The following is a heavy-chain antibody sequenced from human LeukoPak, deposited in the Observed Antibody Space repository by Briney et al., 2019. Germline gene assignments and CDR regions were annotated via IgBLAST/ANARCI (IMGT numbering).Heavy chain of an antibody. CDR1: GGSISSSSYY. CDR2: IYYSGST. D-gene: IGHD2-2*01. V-gene: IGHV4-39*07. Sequence: SETLSLTCTVSGGSISSSSYYWGWIRQPPGKGLEWIGSIYYSGSTYYNPSLKSRVTISVDTSKNQFSLKLYSVTAADTAVYYCARDTKSSSDAFDIWGQGTMVIVSS. CDR3: ARDTKSSSDAFDI. J-gene: IGHJ3*02.